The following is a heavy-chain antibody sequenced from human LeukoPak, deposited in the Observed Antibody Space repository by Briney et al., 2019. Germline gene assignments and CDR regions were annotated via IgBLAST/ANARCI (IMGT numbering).Heavy chain of an antibody. CDR2: IYHSGST. J-gene: IGHJ4*02. V-gene: IGHV4-38-2*02. CDR1: GYSICSGYY. Sequence: SETLCLTCTVSGYSICSGYYWGWIRQPPGKGLEWIGSIYHSGSTYYNPSLKSRVTISVDTSKNQFSLKLSSVTAADTAVYYCASQIIVGATFRYFDYWGQGTLVTVSS. CDR3: ASQIIVGATFRYFDY. D-gene: IGHD1-26*01.